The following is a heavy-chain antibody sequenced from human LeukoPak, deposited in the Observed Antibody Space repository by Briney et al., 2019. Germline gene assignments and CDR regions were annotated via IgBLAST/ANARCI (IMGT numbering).Heavy chain of an antibody. J-gene: IGHJ4*02. CDR1: GLILSDYY. D-gene: IGHD3-10*01. CDR2: ISSSSSYT. Sequence: GGSLRLSCAASGLILSDYYMSWIRQAPGKGLEWVSYISSSSSYTINADSVKGRFTVFRDNAKNLVFLQMNRLRAEDTAVYYCARDRGDSGSSDYWGQGTLVTVSS. CDR3: ARDRGDSGSSDY. V-gene: IGHV3-11*06.